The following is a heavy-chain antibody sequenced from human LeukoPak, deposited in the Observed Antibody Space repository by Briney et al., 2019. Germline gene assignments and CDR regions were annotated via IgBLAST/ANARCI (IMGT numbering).Heavy chain of an antibody. CDR1: GFTFSTYG. CDR2: ISGSGGTT. V-gene: IGHV3-23*01. D-gene: IGHD3-22*01. CDR3: AKGALQYYYDSSGYHDY. J-gene: IGHJ4*02. Sequence: GGTLRLSCAASGFTFSTYGMSWVRQAPGKGLDWVSTISGSGGTTYHADSVKGRFAISRDNSKNTLYLQMNSLRAEDTAVYYCAKGALQYYYDSSGYHDYWGQGTLVTVSS.